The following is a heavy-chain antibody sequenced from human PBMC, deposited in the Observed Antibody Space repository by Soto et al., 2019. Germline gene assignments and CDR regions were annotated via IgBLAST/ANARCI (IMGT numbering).Heavy chain of an antibody. Sequence: QVQLVESGGGVVQPGRSLGLSCAASGFTFSSYAMHWVRQAPGKGLEWVAVISYDGSNKYYADSVKGRFTISRDNSKNTLYLQMNSLRAEDTAVYYCARDRAYYDFWSGPKPNDAFDIWGQGTMVTVSS. CDR3: ARDRAYYDFWSGPKPNDAFDI. J-gene: IGHJ3*02. CDR1: GFTFSSYA. D-gene: IGHD3-3*01. V-gene: IGHV3-30-3*01. CDR2: ISYDGSNK.